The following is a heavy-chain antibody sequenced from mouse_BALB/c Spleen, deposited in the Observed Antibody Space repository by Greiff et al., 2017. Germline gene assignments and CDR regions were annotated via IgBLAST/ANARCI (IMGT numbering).Heavy chain of an antibody. CDR2: ISSGGSYT. Sequence: EVKLMESGGGLVKPGGSLKLSCAASGFTFSSYAMSWVRQTPEKRLEWVATISSGGSYTYYPDSVKGRFTISRDNAKNTLYLQMSSLRSEDTAMYYCARQSGNYVFAYWGQGTLVTVSA. V-gene: IGHV5-9-3*01. CDR1: GFTFSSYA. J-gene: IGHJ3*01. CDR3: ARQSGNYVFAY. D-gene: IGHD2-1*01.